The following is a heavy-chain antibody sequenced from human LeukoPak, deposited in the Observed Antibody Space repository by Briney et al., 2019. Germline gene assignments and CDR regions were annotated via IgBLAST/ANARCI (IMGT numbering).Heavy chain of an antibody. CDR3: ARTTSSWGNWFDP. CDR2: MNPNSGNT. CDR1: GYTFTSYD. J-gene: IGHJ5*02. D-gene: IGHD6-13*01. V-gene: IGHV1-8*01. Sequence: ASVKVSCKASGYTFTSYDINRVRQATGQGLEWMGWMNPNSGNTGYAQKFQGRVTMTRNTSISTAYMELSSLRSEDTAVYYCARTTSSWGNWFDPWGQGTLVTVSS.